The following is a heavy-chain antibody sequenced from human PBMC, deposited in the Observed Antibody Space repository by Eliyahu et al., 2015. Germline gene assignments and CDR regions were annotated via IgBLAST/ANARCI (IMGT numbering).Heavy chain of an antibody. CDR3: AHVTLRGFGF. D-gene: IGHD3-10*01. V-gene: IGHV2-5*02. J-gene: IGHJ4*02. Sequence: QITLKESGPTLVKPTETLTLTCNFAGFSXRATGEGVGWVRQAPGKALKWLALVYWDGEHLYTPSLKSRLTITKDTSKKQVVLRMTDMDPLDTGTYYCAHVTLRGFGFWGQGTLVSVSS. CDR1: GFSXRATGEG. CDR2: VYWDGEH.